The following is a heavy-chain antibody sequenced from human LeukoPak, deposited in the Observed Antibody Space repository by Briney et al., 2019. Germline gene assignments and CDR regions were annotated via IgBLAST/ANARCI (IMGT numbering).Heavy chain of an antibody. D-gene: IGHD1-26*01. V-gene: IGHV3-15*01. Sequence: GESLRLSCAASGFTFSSYAMSWVRQAPGKGLEWVGRIKSKYDGGTTDYAAPVKGRFTVSRDDSKNTVYLQMNSLKTEDTAVYYCTSGREIDYWGQGTLVTVSS. CDR3: TSGREIDY. CDR2: IKSKYDGGTT. J-gene: IGHJ4*02. CDR1: GFTFSSYA.